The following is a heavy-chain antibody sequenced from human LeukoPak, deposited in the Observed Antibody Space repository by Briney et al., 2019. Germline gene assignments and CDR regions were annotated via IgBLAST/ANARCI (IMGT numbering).Heavy chain of an antibody. CDR1: GGSISSSSYY. D-gene: IGHD6-13*01. V-gene: IGHV4-39*01. Sequence: KPSETLSLTCTVSGGSISSSSYYWGWIRQPPGKGLEWIGSIYYSGSTYYNPSLKSRVTISVDTSKNQFSLKLSSVTAADTAVYYCARLAHGYSSSWYDPLVEMATNWFDPWGQGTLVTVSS. CDR2: IYYSGST. CDR3: ARLAHGYSSSWYDPLVEMATNWFDP. J-gene: IGHJ5*02.